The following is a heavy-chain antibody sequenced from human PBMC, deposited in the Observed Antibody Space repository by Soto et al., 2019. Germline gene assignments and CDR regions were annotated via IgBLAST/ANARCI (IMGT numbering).Heavy chain of an antibody. V-gene: IGHV3-74*01. CDR3: ARGGFDYGPGRMDG. D-gene: IGHD3-10*01. CDR1: GFTFSNYW. CDR2: TKSDGSGT. Sequence: EVQLVESGGGLLQPGGSLTLYCTASGFTFSNYWMHWVRQAPGKGLVWVSRTKSDGSGTSDTDSVKGRFTISRDNAYNTLYLQMSNLRAEDTAVYYCARGGFDYGPGRMDGWGKGTTVIVAS. J-gene: IGHJ6*04.